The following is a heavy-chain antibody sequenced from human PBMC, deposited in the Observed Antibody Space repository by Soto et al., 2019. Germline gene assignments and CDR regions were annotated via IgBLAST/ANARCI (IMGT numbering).Heavy chain of an antibody. CDR3: ARGQEYLGAFDI. J-gene: IGHJ3*02. CDR1: GYTFISYD. V-gene: IGHV1-8*01. CDR2: MNPNSGNT. Sequence: ASVKVSCKASGYTFISYDINWVRQATGQGREWLGWMNPNSGNTGYAQKFQGRVTLTRNTSISTAYMELSSLRSEDTAVYYCARGQEYLGAFDIWGQGTMVTVSS.